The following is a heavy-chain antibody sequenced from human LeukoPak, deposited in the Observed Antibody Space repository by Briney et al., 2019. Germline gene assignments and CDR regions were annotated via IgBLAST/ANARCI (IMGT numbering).Heavy chain of an antibody. Sequence: VASVKVSCKASGGTFSSYAISWVRQAPGQGLEWMGGIIPIFGTANYAQKFQGRVTITADESTSTAYMELSSLRSEDTAVYYCARMDIVVVPAAIRCYYYGMDVWGQGTTVTVSS. J-gene: IGHJ6*02. V-gene: IGHV1-69*13. CDR2: IIPIFGTA. D-gene: IGHD2-2*02. CDR3: ARMDIVVVPAAIRCYYYGMDV. CDR1: GGTFSSYA.